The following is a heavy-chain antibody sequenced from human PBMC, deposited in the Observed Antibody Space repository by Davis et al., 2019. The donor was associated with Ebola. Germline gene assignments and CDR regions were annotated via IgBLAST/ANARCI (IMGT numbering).Heavy chain of an antibody. V-gene: IGHV5-51*01. CDR2: ICPGDSDT. J-gene: IGHJ4*02. CDR1: GYSFTSYW. Sequence: GESLKISCKGSGYSFTSYWISWVRQMPGKGLEWMGIICPGDSDTRYSPSSQGQVTFSADKSISTAYLQWSSLKASDTAIYYCARLWDTSMPTPPDYWGQGTLVTVSS. CDR3: ARLWDTSMPTPPDY. D-gene: IGHD2/OR15-2a*01.